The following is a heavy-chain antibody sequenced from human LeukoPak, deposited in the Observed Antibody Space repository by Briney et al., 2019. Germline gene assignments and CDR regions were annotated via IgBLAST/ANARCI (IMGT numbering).Heavy chain of an antibody. J-gene: IGHJ3*02. CDR2: IYYIGST. Sequence: TSETLSLTCTVSGDSMNSHYWSWIRQPPGKGLEWIGHIYYIGSTNYNPSLKSRVTISVDTSKNQFYLKLSSVTAADTAVNYCARDPTTVTKGLDIWDKGTMVTVSS. D-gene: IGHD4-17*01. V-gene: IGHV4-59*11. CDR3: ARDPTTVTKGLDI. CDR1: GDSMNSHY.